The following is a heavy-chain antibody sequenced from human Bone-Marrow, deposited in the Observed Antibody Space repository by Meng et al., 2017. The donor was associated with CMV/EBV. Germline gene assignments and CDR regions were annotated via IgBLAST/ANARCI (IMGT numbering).Heavy chain of an antibody. CDR1: GYTITSNV. CDR3: AREPPLQLYFDY. J-gene: IGHJ4*02. Sequence: SASGYTITSNVISWVRQPPGERLGWLGIVNVHESLTNHPQGFRARVTMTRDMSTSTVYMELSSLTSDDTAIYYCAREPPLQLYFDYWGQGTLVTVSS. CDR2: VNVHESLT. V-gene: IGHV1-46*01. D-gene: IGHD1-1*01.